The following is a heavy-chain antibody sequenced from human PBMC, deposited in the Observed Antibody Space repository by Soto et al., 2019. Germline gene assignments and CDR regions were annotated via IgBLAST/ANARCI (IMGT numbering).Heavy chain of an antibody. J-gene: IGHJ6*03. D-gene: IGHD3-9*01. Sequence: ASETLSLTCTVSGGSIISSSYYWGWIRQPPGKGLEWIGSIYYSGSTYYNPSLKSRVTISVDTSKNQFSLKLGSVTAADTAVYYFARQANYDILTGYYNYYYMDVWGKGTTVTVSS. V-gene: IGHV4-39*01. CDR1: GGSIISSSYY. CDR3: ARQANYDILTGYYNYYYMDV. CDR2: IYYSGST.